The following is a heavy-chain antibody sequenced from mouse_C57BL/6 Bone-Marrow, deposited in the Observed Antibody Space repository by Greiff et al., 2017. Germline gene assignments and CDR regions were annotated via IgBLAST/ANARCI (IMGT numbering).Heavy chain of an antibody. CDR2: IDPENGDT. J-gene: IGHJ4*01. D-gene: IGHD6-5*01. Sequence: VQLQQSGAELVRPGASVKLSCTASGFNIKDDYMHWVKQRPEQGLERIGWIDPENGDTEYASKFQGKATITADTSSKTAYLQLSSLTSEDTAVYYCTTGSLYYYAMDYWGQGTSVTVSS. V-gene: IGHV14-4*01. CDR1: GFNIKDDY. CDR3: TTGSLYYYAMDY.